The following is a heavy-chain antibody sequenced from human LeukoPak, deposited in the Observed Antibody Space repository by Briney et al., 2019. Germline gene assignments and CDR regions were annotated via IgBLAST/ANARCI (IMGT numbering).Heavy chain of an antibody. V-gene: IGHV3-48*03. CDR3: ASPTFSTNYYYYYMDV. CDR1: GFTFSNYE. CDR2: ISISGSSV. Sequence: PGGSLRLSCAASGFTFSNYEMNWARQAPGKGLEWVSYISISGSSVYYADPVKGRFTISRDNAKNSLYLQMNSLRAEDTAVYYCASPTFSTNYYYYYMDVWGKGTTVTVSS. J-gene: IGHJ6*03. D-gene: IGHD5-24*01.